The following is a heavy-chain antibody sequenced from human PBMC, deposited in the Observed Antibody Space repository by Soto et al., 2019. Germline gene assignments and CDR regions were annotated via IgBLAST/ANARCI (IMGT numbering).Heavy chain of an antibody. V-gene: IGHV3-66*01. D-gene: IGHD2-2*02. Sequence: EVQLVESGGGLVQPGGSLRLSCAASGFTVSSNYMSWVRQAPGKGLEWVSVIYSGGSTYYADSVKGRFTISRDNSKNTLYLQMNSLRAEDTAVYYCARVNIVVVPAALRVHYYMDVWGKGTTVTVSS. CDR3: ARVNIVVVPAALRVHYYMDV. J-gene: IGHJ6*03. CDR2: IYSGGST. CDR1: GFTVSSNY.